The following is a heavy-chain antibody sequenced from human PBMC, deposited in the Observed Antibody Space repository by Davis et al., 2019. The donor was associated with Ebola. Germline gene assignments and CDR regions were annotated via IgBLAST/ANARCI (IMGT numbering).Heavy chain of an antibody. CDR1: GFTFSSYW. Sequence: GGSLRLSCAASGFTFSSYWMSWVRQAPGKGLEWVSSISSSSTYIYYADSVKGRFTISRDNAKNSLYLQMNSLRAEDTAVYYCTRDLELSGGMDVWGQGTTVTVSS. J-gene: IGHJ6*02. V-gene: IGHV3-21*01. CDR2: ISSSSTYI. D-gene: IGHD3-16*02. CDR3: TRDLELSGGMDV.